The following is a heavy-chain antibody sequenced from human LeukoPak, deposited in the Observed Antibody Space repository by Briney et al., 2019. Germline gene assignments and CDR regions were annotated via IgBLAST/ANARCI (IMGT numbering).Heavy chain of an antibody. CDR2: IYSGGST. Sequence: GGSLRLSCAASGFTVSSNYMSWVRQAPGKGLEWVSVIYSGGSTYYADSVKGRFTISRDNSKNTLYLQMNSLRAEDTAVYYCAREQLGPYYYYMDAWGKGTTVTVSS. J-gene: IGHJ6*03. CDR3: AREQLGPYYYYMDA. D-gene: IGHD6-13*01. V-gene: IGHV3-53*01. CDR1: GFTVSSNY.